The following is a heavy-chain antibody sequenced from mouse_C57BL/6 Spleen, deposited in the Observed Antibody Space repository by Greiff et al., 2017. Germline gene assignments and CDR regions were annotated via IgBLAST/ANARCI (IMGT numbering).Heavy chain of an antibody. D-gene: IGHD1-3*01. J-gene: IGHJ4*01. V-gene: IGHV1-20*01. Sequence: EVQLQESGPELVKPGDSVKISCKASGYSFTGYFMNWVMQSHGQSLEWIGRINPYNGDTFYNQKFKGKATLTVDKSSSTAHMELRSLTSEDSAVYYWARDQWAMDYWGQGTSVTVSS. CDR2: INPYNGDT. CDR3: ARDQWAMDY. CDR1: GYSFTGYF.